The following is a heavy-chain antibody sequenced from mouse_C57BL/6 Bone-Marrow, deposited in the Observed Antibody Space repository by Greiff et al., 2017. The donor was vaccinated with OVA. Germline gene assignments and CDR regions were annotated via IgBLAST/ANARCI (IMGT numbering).Heavy chain of an antibody. CDR1: GFSFNTYA. CDR3: VRHCYDGYYGYAMDY. Sequence: VQLKESGGGLVQPKGSLKLSCAASGFSFNTYAMNWVRQAPGKGLEWVARIRSKSNNYATYYADSVKDRFTISRDDSESMLYLQMNNLKTEDTAMYYGVRHCYDGYYGYAMDYWGQGTSVTVSS. D-gene: IGHD2-3*01. CDR2: IRSKSNNYAT. V-gene: IGHV10-1*01. J-gene: IGHJ4*01.